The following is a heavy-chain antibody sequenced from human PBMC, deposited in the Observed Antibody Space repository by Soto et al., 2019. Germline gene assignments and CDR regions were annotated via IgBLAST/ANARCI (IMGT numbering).Heavy chain of an antibody. CDR2: VYYSGAA. CDR1: GVSIHNSHSF. V-gene: IGHV4-39*01. CDR3: GRVIEGATQHSKLGI. D-gene: IGHD2-21*01. Sequence: LSLTFAVSGVSIHNSHSFLAWIRQPPGKGLEFIGSVYYSGAANYNPSLKSRVTISVDTSKNQLSLTLNSGTGADTAVYYCGRVIEGATQHSKLGIWGQGILVTVS. J-gene: IGHJ4*02.